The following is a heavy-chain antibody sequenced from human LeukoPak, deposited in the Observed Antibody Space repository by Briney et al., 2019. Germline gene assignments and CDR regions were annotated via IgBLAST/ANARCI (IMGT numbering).Heavy chain of an antibody. V-gene: IGHV3-23*01. CDR1: GFTFSSYA. CDR2: ISGSGGST. D-gene: IGHD2-2*02. CDR3: APRCCSSTSCYNLGY. Sequence: GGSLRLSCAASGFTFSSYAMSWVRQAPGKGLEWVSAISGSGGSTYYADSVKGRFTISRDNSKNTLYLQMNSLRAEDTAVYYCAPRCCSSTSCYNLGYWGQGTLVTVSS. J-gene: IGHJ4*02.